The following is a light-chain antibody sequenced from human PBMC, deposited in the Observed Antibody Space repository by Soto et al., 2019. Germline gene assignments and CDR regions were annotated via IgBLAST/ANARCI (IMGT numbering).Light chain of an antibody. CDR2: AAS. CDR1: QSITSY. J-gene: IGKJ2*01. Sequence: DLQMTQSPSSLSASVGDRVTITCRASQSITSYLNWYQQKPGKAPKLLIYAASSLQSGVPSRFSGSGSGTDFTLTISSLQPEDFANYYCQQSYNTPYTFGQGTNLEIK. V-gene: IGKV1-39*01. CDR3: QQSYNTPYT.